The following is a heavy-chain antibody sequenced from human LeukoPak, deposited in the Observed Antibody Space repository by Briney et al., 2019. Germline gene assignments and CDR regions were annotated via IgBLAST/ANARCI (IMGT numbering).Heavy chain of an antibody. CDR2: ISWNSGSI. CDR3: AKDKGSEEGYDSRVFDY. J-gene: IGHJ4*02. V-gene: IGHV3-9*01. CDR1: GFTFDDYA. D-gene: IGHD3-22*01. Sequence: GGSLRLSCAASGFTFDDYAMHWARQAPGKGLEWVSGISWNSGSIGYADSVKGRFTISRDNAKNSLYLQMNSLRAEDTALYYCAKDKGSEEGYDSRVFDYWGQGTLVTVSS.